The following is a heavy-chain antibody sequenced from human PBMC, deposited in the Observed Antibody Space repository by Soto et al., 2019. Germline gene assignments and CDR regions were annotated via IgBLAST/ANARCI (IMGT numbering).Heavy chain of an antibody. Sequence: EVQMVDSGGGLVKPGGSLRLSCAASGFTFSRYTMNWVRQPPGKGLEWVSSISGSSSFIYYADSVKGRFTISRDNAKNSLYLQMNSLRVEDTAVYYCARDLNWNYAAPFDYWGQGTLVTVSS. D-gene: IGHD1-7*01. CDR2: ISGSSSFI. V-gene: IGHV3-21*01. J-gene: IGHJ4*02. CDR3: ARDLNWNYAAPFDY. CDR1: GFTFSRYT.